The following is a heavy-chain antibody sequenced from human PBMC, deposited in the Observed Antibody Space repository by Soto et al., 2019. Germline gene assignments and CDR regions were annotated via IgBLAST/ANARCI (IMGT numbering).Heavy chain of an antibody. CDR2: INAGNGNT. V-gene: IGHV1-3*01. J-gene: IGHJ6*02. CDR1: GYTFTSYA. CDR3: ASSYSNYALIDYYYYGMDV. D-gene: IGHD4-4*01. Sequence: QVQLVQSGAEVKKPGASVKVSCKDSGYTFTSYAMHWVRQAPGQRLEWMGWINAGNGNTKYSQKFQGRVTITRDTSASTAYMELSSLRSEDTAVYYCASSYSNYALIDYYYYGMDVWGQGTTVTVSS.